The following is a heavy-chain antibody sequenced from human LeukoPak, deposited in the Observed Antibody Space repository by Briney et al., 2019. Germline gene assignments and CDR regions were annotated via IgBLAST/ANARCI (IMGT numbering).Heavy chain of an antibody. D-gene: IGHD2-2*01. V-gene: IGHV4-34*01. CDR1: GGSFSGYY. J-gene: IGHJ6*02. CDR3: ARADSYCSSTSCHLRYGMDV. CDR2: INRSVST. Sequence: PSETLSLTCAVYGGSFSGYYWSWIRQPPGKGLEWIGEINRSVSTNYNPSLKSRVTLSVDTPKTPFSLKLRSVTAADTAVYYCARADSYCSSTSCHLRYGMDVWGQGTTVTVSS.